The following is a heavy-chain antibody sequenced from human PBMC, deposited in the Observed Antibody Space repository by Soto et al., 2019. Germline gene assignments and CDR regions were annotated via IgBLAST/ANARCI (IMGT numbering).Heavy chain of an antibody. V-gene: IGHV4-59*08. Sequence: SETLSLTCTVSGGSIISYYWSWILQPPGKGLEWIGYIYYSGSTNYNPSLKSRVTISVDTSKNQFSLKLSSVTAADTAVYCCASARAAAGIFWFEPWGQETLVTASS. J-gene: IGHJ5*02. D-gene: IGHD6-13*01. CDR1: GGSIISYY. CDR2: IYYSGST. CDR3: ASARAAAGIFWFEP.